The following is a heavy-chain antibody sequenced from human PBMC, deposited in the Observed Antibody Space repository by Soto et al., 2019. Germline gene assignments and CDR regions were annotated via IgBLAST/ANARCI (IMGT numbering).Heavy chain of an antibody. Sequence: HPGGSLRLSCQASGFTFSSYGINWVRQAPGKGLEWVAVILSDGSTTYYADSVKGRFTISRDNSKNTLYLQMNSLRVDDTAVYYCASRDSSGFYALAYWGQGTLVTVSS. CDR2: ILSDGSTT. CDR3: ASRDSSGFYALAY. V-gene: IGHV3-30*19. J-gene: IGHJ4*02. CDR1: GFTFSSYG. D-gene: IGHD6-19*01.